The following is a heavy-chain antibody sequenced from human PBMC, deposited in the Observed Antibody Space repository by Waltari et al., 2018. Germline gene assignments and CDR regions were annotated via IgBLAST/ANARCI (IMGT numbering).Heavy chain of an antibody. V-gene: IGHV3-30-3*01. CDR3: ARAMKGYGDYEGAFDI. CDR1: GFPFSSYA. J-gene: IGHJ3*02. D-gene: IGHD4-17*01. Sequence: QVQLVESGGGVVQPGRSLRLSCAASGFPFSSYALHWVRQAPGKGLEWVAVISYDGSNKYYADSVKGRFTISRDNSKNTLYLQMNSLRAEDTAVYYCARAMKGYGDYEGAFDIWGQGTMVTVSS. CDR2: ISYDGSNK.